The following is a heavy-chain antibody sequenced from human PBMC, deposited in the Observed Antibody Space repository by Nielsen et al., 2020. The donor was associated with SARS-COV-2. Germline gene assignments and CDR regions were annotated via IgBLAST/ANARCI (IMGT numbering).Heavy chain of an antibody. CDR3: ARARATIFGLVMSYGMDV. CDR2: INPYIGGT. D-gene: IGHD3/OR15-3a*01. CDR1: RYTFTDYY. V-gene: IGHV1-2*06. Sequence: ASVTVSYQASRYTFTDYYIHWVRQAPAHGLEWMGLINPYIGGTNYAQKFQGTVTMTRDASISTVYMELTSDDTAVYYCARARATIFGLVMSYGMDVWGQGTTVAVSS. J-gene: IGHJ6*02.